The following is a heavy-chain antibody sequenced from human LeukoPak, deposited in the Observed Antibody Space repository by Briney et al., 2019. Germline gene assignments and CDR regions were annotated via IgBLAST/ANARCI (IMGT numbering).Heavy chain of an antibody. Sequence: GGSLRLSCAASGFTFSSYSMNWVRQAPGKGLEWVSSISSSSSYIYYADSVKGRFTISRDNAKNSLYLQMNSLRAEDTAVYYCARGFYYGSGSYGFDYWGQGTLVTVSS. D-gene: IGHD3-10*01. CDR3: ARGFYYGSGSYGFDY. J-gene: IGHJ4*02. V-gene: IGHV3-21*01. CDR2: ISSSSSYI. CDR1: GFTFSSYS.